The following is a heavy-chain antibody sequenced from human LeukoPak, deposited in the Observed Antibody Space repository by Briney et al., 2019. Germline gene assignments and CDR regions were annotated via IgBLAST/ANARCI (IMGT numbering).Heavy chain of an antibody. Sequence: TPSETLSLTCAVSGGSISSSNWWSWVRQPPGKGLEWIGEIYHSGSTNYNPSLKSRVTISVDKSKNQFSLKLSSVTAADTAVYYCARVIAAAVKYGFDPWGQGTLVTVSS. CDR2: IYHSGST. CDR1: GGSISSSNW. D-gene: IGHD6-13*01. V-gene: IGHV4-4*02. CDR3: ARVIAAAVKYGFDP. J-gene: IGHJ5*02.